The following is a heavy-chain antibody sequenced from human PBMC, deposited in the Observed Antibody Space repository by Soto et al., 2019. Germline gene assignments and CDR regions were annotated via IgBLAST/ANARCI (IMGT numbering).Heavy chain of an antibody. CDR2: LSAYNGDT. J-gene: IGHJ3*01. D-gene: IGHD1-26*01. CDR3: ARWSAIVGGAEALDV. Sequence: QVQLVQSGAEVKKPGASVRVSCKTSGYTFINYGITWVRQAPGQGLEWMGWLSAYNGDTSSSEKLQDRFTMTADTSTNTVYMDLRSLTSDDTAVYYCARWSAIVGGAEALDVWCRGTMVIVSS. CDR1: GYTFINYG. V-gene: IGHV1-18*01.